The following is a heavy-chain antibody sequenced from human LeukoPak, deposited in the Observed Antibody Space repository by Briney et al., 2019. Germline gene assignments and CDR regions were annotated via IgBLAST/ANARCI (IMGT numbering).Heavy chain of an antibody. Sequence: QPGGSLRLSCAASGFTFSSYGMHWVRQAPGKGLEWVAVIWYDGSNKYYADSVKGRFTISRDNSKNTLYLQMNSLRAEDTAVYYCAKVGRRWLQSPGLDYWGQGTLVTVSS. CDR1: GFTFSSYG. CDR3: AKVGRRWLQSPGLDY. CDR2: IWYDGSNK. J-gene: IGHJ4*02. D-gene: IGHD5-24*01. V-gene: IGHV3-33*06.